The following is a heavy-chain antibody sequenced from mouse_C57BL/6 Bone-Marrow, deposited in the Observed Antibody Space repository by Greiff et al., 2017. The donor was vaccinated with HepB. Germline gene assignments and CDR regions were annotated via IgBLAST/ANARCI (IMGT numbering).Heavy chain of an antibody. CDR3: AREKGVATVVSPFAY. Sequence: QVQLQQSGAELVKPGASVKLSCKASGYTFTSYWMHWVKQRPGRGLGWIGRIDTNSGGTKYNEKFKSKATLTVDKPSSTAYLQRSSLTSEDSAVYYCAREKGVATVVSPFAYGGQETLVTVSA. V-gene: IGHV1-72*01. D-gene: IGHD1-1*01. J-gene: IGHJ3*01. CDR2: IDTNSGGT. CDR1: GYTFTSYW.